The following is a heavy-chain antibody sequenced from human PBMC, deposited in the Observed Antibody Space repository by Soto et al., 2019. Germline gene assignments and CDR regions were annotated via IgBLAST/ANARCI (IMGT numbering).Heavy chain of an antibody. CDR3: ARHFTYDVTRIDY. CDR2: IYYSGST. CDR1: GGSISSSSYY. J-gene: IGHJ4*02. Sequence: QLQLQESGPGLVKPSETLSLTCTVSGGSISSSSYYWGWIRQPPGKGLEWIGSIYYSGSTYYNPPLKSRVTISVDTSKNQFSLKLSSVTDADTAVYYCARHFTYDVTRIDYWGQGTLVTVSS. D-gene: IGHD3-10*02. V-gene: IGHV4-39*01.